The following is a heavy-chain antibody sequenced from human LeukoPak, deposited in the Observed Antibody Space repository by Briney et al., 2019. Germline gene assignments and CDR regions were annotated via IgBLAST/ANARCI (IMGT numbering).Heavy chain of an antibody. Sequence: SETLSLTCAVSGYSISSGYDWGWIRQPPGKGLEWIGSIYHSGSTYYNPSLKSRVTISVDTSKNQFSLKLSSVTAADTAVYYCARDRAGKGYFDYWGQGTLVTVSS. CDR3: ARDRAGKGYFDY. CDR2: IYHSGST. D-gene: IGHD6-19*01. CDR1: GYSISSGYD. J-gene: IGHJ4*02. V-gene: IGHV4-38-2*02.